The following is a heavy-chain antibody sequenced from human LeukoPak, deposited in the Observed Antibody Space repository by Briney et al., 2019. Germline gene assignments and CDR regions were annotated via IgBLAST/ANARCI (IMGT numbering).Heavy chain of an antibody. J-gene: IGHJ6*02. CDR1: GGSISSSSYY. CDR2: INHSGST. Sequence: SETLSLTCTVSGGSISSSSYYWGWIRQPPGKGLEWIGEINHSGSTNYNPSLKSRVTISVDTSKNQLSLKLSSVTAADTAVYYCARHRKSLVVVAAGGRGMDVWGQGTTVTVSS. D-gene: IGHD2-15*01. CDR3: ARHRKSLVVVAAGGRGMDV. V-gene: IGHV4-39*01.